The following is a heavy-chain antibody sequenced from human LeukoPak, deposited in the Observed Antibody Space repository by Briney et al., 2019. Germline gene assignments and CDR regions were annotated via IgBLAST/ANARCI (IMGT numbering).Heavy chain of an antibody. V-gene: IGHV3-66*01. CDR1: GLTVSTNY. D-gene: IGHD6-19*01. Sequence: GGSLRLSCAASGLTVSTNYMSWVRQAPGKRLEWVSVIYSDGRTSYADSVRGRFTISRDNSKNTLYLQTSSLRAEDTAVYYCARELVAGGGRRGMDVWGQGTTVTVSS. CDR2: IYSDGRT. CDR3: ARELVAGGGRRGMDV. J-gene: IGHJ6*02.